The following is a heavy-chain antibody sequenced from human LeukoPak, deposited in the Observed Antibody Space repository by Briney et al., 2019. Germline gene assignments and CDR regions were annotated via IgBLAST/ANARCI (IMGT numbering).Heavy chain of an antibody. CDR3: ARDDYGGNSDY. D-gene: IGHD4-17*01. CDR1: GFTFSSYT. V-gene: IGHV3-21*01. CDR2: ITSNSGSI. Sequence: PGGSLRLSCAASGFTFSSYTMNWVRQAPGKGLKWVSSITSNSGSIYYADSVKGRFTISRDNAKNSLFLQMNSLRAEDTAIYYCARDDYGGNSDYWGQGTLVTVSS. J-gene: IGHJ4*02.